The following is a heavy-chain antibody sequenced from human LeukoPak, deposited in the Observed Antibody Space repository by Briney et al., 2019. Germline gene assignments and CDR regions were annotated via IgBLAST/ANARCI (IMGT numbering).Heavy chain of an antibody. CDR1: GVTFSNFA. CDR3: ARDNDSRDPPHFDY. J-gene: IGHJ4*02. V-gene: IGHV1-69*06. D-gene: IGHD3-16*01. Sequence: GASVTVSCKASGVTFSNFAISWVRQAPGQGLEWMGGIIPIFGTANYAQKFQGRVTITADKSTSTAYMELSSLRSEDTAVYYCARDNDSRDPPHFDYWGQGTLVTVSA. CDR2: IIPIFGTA.